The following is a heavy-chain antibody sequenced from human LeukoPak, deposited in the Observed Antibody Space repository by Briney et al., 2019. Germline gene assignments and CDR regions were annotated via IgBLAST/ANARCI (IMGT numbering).Heavy chain of an antibody. V-gene: IGHV1-69*04. CDR3: ARDDLVVVTAKGWFDP. D-gene: IGHD2-21*02. CDR2: IIPILGIA. CDR1: GGTFSSYA. Sequence: SVKVSCKASGGTFSSYAISWVRQAPGQGLEWMGRIIPILGIANYAQKFQGRVTITADKSTSTAYMELSSLRSEDTAVYYCARDDLVVVTAKGWFDPWGQGTLVTVPS. J-gene: IGHJ5*02.